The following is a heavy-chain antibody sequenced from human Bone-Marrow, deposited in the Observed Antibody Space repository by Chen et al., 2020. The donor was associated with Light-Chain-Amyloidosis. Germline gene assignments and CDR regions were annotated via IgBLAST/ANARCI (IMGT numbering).Heavy chain of an antibody. CDR3: GGGGGGGHFDN. J-gene: IGHJ4*02. D-gene: IGHD3-16*01. Sequence: QVQLVESGGGLVKPGGSLRLSCAASGFTFSDHYMTWVRQAPGKGWGWFSYIGLGRPHPADADCGGGRFPPSREKAKNPLYLKMNSLGAENTVFYCCGGGGGGGHFDNWGQGTLVTVSS. V-gene: IGHV3-11*06. CDR1: GFTFSDHY. CDR2: IGLGRPHP.